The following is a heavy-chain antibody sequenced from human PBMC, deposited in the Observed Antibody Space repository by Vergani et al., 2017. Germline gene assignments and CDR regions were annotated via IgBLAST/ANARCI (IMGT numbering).Heavy chain of an antibody. CDR1: GFSFSSHA. J-gene: IGHJ6*03. V-gene: IGHV3-30*18. CDR3: AKAGSVTSGSLQYNFYMDV. Sequence: QVQLAESGGGRVQPGRSLRLSCAASGFSFSSHAIHWVRQAPGKGLEWVAVISNDGSKKYYADSVKGRFTISRDNSKNTLDLQMNSLRTQDTAVYHCAKAGSVTSGSLQYNFYMDVWGKGTTVTVS. D-gene: IGHD3-10*01. CDR2: ISNDGSKK.